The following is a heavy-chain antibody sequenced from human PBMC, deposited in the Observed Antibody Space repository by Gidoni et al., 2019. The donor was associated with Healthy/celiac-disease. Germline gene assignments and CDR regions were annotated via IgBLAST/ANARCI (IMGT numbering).Heavy chain of an antibody. Sequence: EVQLVESGGGLVQPGGSLRLSCAASGFTFRSSWMSWVRQAPGKGLEWVANIKQDGSEKYYVDSVKGRFTIARDNAKNSLYLQMNSLRAEDTAVYYCARSNLAAAGYYYYYYMDVWGKGTTVTVSS. J-gene: IGHJ6*03. V-gene: IGHV3-7*01. D-gene: IGHD6-13*01. CDR3: ARSNLAAAGYYYYYYMDV. CDR1: GFTFRSSW. CDR2: IKQDGSEK.